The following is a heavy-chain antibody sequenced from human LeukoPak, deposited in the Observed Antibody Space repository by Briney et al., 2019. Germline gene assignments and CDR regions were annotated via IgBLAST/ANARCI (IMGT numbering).Heavy chain of an antibody. CDR2: IYTSGST. CDR3: ARYDGRRYFQH. V-gene: IGHV4-61*02. D-gene: IGHD3-16*01. Sequence: PSETLSLTCTVSGGSISSGSYYWSWIRQPAGKGLEWIGRIYTSGSTNYNPSLKSRVTMSVDTSKNQFSLKLSSVTAADTAVYYCARYDGRRYFQHWGQGTLVTVSS. J-gene: IGHJ1*01. CDR1: GGSISSGSYY.